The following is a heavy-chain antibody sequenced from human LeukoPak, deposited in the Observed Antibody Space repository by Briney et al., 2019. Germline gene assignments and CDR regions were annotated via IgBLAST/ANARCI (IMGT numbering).Heavy chain of an antibody. J-gene: IGHJ4*02. D-gene: IGHD1-26*01. CDR2: TYHSGST. CDR3: ARRLSGSHGHYFDY. CDR1: GGAISSINW. Sequence: SGTLSLTCGVSGGAISSINWWSWVRQPPGKGLEWIGETYHSGSTNYNPSLKSRVTLLVDRDKFQFSLKLSSVTAGDAAVYYCARRLSGSHGHYFDYWGQGTLVTVSS. V-gene: IGHV4-4*02.